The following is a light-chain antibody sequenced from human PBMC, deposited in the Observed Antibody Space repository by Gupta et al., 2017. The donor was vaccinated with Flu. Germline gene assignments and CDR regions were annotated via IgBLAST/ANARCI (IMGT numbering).Light chain of an antibody. V-gene: IGKV3-15*01. CDR3: QQDNNLHL. CDR2: GAS. Sequence: SPATLSVSPGERATRSCRASQSVSSNLAWYQQKPGQAPRLLIYGASTRATGIPARFSGSGSGTEFTLTISSLQSEDFALYYWQQDNNLHLFGGGTKVEIK. J-gene: IGKJ4*01. CDR1: QSVSSN.